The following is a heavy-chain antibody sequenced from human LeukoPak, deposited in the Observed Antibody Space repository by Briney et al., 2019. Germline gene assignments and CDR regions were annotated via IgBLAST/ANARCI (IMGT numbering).Heavy chain of an antibody. J-gene: IGHJ4*02. D-gene: IGHD4-17*01. Sequence: PSETLSLTCTVSGGSISGFYWSWIRQPAGKGLEWIGRINPSGGTNYNPSLKSRVTMSTDTSSNKFSLNLRSVTAADTAVYYCAREYGDLDCWGRGTLVTVSS. CDR1: GGSISGFY. CDR2: INPSGGT. V-gene: IGHV4-4*07. CDR3: AREYGDLDC.